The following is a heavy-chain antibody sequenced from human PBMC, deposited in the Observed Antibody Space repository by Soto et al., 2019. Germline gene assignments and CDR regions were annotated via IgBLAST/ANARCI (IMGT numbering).Heavy chain of an antibody. Sequence: ISGVAGVRQAPGKGLEWVAVISYDGSNKYYADPVKGRFTISRDNSKNTLYLQMNSLRAEDTAVYYCAKGSYSSGSWGQGTLVTVSS. CDR3: AKGSYSSGS. CDR2: ISYDGSNK. J-gene: IGHJ5*02. D-gene: IGHD3-22*01. CDR1: ISG. V-gene: IGHV3-30*18.